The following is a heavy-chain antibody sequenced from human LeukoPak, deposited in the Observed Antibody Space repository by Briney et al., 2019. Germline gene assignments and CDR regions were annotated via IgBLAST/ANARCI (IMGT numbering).Heavy chain of an antibody. V-gene: IGHV3-7*01. Sequence: GGSLRLSCVASGFTFSNYWMSWVRQAPGKGLEWVANIKPDESEKYYGDSVKGRFTISRDNAKNSVYLQMHSLRVEDTAIYYCVTHEVTVVTRSTFDYWGQGTLVTVSS. CDR2: IKPDESEK. CDR1: GFTFSNYW. J-gene: IGHJ4*02. CDR3: VTHEVTVVTRSTFDY. D-gene: IGHD4-23*01.